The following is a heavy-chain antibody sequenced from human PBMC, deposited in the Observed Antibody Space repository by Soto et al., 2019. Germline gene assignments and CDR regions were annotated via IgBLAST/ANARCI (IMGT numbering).Heavy chain of an antibody. CDR1: GGSFSGYY. CDR3: ARWSGGSSGWYRLRYYYYGMDV. D-gene: IGHD6-19*01. V-gene: IGHV4-34*01. J-gene: IGHJ6*02. Sequence: SETLSLTCAVYGGSFSGYYWSWIRQPQGKGLEWIGEINHSGSTNYNPSLKSRVTISVDTSKNQFSLKLSSVTAADTAVYYCARWSGGSSGWYRLRYYYYGMDVWGQGTTVTVSS. CDR2: INHSGST.